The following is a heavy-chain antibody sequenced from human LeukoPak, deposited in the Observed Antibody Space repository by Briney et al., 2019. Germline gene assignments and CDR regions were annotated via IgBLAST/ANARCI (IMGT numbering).Heavy chain of an antibody. D-gene: IGHD2-2*01. V-gene: IGHV3-23*01. CDR1: GFTFSSYA. J-gene: IGHJ3*02. Sequence: GGSLRLSCAASGFTFSSYAMSWVRQAPGKGLEWVSAISGSGGSTYFADSVKGRFTISRDNSKNTLYLQMNSLRAEDTAVYYCALEYSSSTSCYSWDAFDIWGQGTMVTVSS. CDR2: ISGSGGST. CDR3: ALEYSSSTSCYSWDAFDI.